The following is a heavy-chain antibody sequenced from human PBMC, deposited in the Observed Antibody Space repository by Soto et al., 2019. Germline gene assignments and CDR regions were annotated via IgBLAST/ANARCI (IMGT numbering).Heavy chain of an antibody. V-gene: IGHV3-74*01. CDR2: INSDGSTT. Sequence: EVQLVESGGGLVEPGGSLRLSCAASGFTFSSYWMHWVRQAPGKGLVWVSRINSDGSTTNYADSVKGRFTISRDNAKNTLXXQXSSLRXEXXXXXXXXXXXXTTSYSYTMDVWGQGTTVTVSS. CDR1: GFTFSSYW. CDR3: XXXXXTTSYSYTMDV. J-gene: IGHJ6*02.